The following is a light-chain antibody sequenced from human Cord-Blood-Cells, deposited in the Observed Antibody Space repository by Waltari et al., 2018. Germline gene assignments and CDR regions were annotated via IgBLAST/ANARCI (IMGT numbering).Light chain of an antibody. V-gene: IGLV2-14*01. CDR2: DVS. CDR3: SSYTSSSTYV. Sequence: QSALTQPASVSGSHGQSITISCTGTSSYAGGYHHVSWYQQHPGKAPKLMIYDVSNRPSGVSNRFSGSKSGNTASLTISGLQAEDEADYYCSSYTSSSTYVFGTGTKVTVL. J-gene: IGLJ1*01. CDR1: SSYAGGYHH.